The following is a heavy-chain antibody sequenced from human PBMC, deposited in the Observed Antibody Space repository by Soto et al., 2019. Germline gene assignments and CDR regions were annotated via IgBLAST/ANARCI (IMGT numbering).Heavy chain of an antibody. CDR2: IRSKAYGETP. D-gene: IGHD6-13*01. J-gene: IGHJ6*02. CDR3: TRGKSGSAWSFYNYGMDV. CDR1: GFTFGDYP. Sequence: GGSLRLSCSASGFTFGDYPMIWFRQAPGKGLEWVGFIRSKAYGETPEYAASVQGRFTISRDDSKSLAYLHMSSLTTEDTAVYYCTRGKSGSAWSFYNYGMDVWGQGNTVTVS. V-gene: IGHV3-49*03.